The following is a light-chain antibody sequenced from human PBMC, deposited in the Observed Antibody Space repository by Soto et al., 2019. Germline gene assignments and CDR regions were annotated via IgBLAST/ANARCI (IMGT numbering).Light chain of an antibody. CDR3: QQYNNWPPYT. CDR1: QSVSSN. Sequence: EIVMTQSPATLSVSPGERTTLSFRASQSVSSNLAWYQQKPGQAPRLLIYGASTRATGIPARFSGSGSGTECTLTISSLQSEDFAVYDCQQYNNWPPYTFGQGTKLEIK. J-gene: IGKJ2*01. CDR2: GAS. V-gene: IGKV3-15*01.